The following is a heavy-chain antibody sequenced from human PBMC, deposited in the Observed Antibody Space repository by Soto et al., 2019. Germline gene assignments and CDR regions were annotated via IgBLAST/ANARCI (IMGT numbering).Heavy chain of an antibody. J-gene: IGHJ3*02. D-gene: IGHD3-10*01. V-gene: IGHV1-3*01. Sequence: ASLKVSCKASGYTFTSYAMHWVRQAPGQRLEWMGWINAGNGNTKYSQKFQGRVTITRDTSASTAYMELSSLRSEDTAVYYCARYSGESGPDAFDIWGQGTMVTVSS. CDR2: INAGNGNT. CDR3: ARYSGESGPDAFDI. CDR1: GYTFTSYA.